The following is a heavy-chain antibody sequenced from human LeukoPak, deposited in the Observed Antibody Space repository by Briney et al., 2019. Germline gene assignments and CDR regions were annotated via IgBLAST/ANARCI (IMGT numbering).Heavy chain of an antibody. CDR3: ARDLGYSSSWFPPTS. CDR2: ISSSGSTI. J-gene: IGHJ4*02. Sequence: GGSLRLSCAASGFTFSDYYMSWIRQAPGKGLEWVSYISSSGSTIYYADSVKGRFTISRDNAKNTLYLQMNSLRAEDTAVYYCARDLGYSSSWFPPTSWGQGTLVTVSS. V-gene: IGHV3-11*04. CDR1: GFTFSDYY. D-gene: IGHD6-13*01.